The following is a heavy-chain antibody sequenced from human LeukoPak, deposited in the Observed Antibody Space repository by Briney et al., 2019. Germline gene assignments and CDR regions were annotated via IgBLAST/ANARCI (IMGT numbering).Heavy chain of an antibody. V-gene: IGHV1-69*05. CDR3: AILRSVVPAAIGPFDY. Sequence: SGKVSCKASGGTFTSYAISWVRQAPGQGLEWMGGIIPIFGTANYAQKFQGRVTITTDESTSTAYMELSSLRSEDTAVYYCAILRSVVPAAIGPFDYWGQGTLVTVSS. CDR2: IIPIFGTA. D-gene: IGHD2-2*02. CDR1: GGTFTSYA. J-gene: IGHJ4*02.